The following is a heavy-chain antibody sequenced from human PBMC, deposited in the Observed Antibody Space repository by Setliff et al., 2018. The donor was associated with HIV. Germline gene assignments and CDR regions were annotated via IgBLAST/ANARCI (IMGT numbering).Heavy chain of an antibody. CDR2: VYYSGTT. D-gene: IGHD3-3*01. Sequence: PSETLSLTCTVSGGSISSSSYYWGWVRQPPGKGLEWIGGVYYSGTTYYNPSLTSRVTISVDTSKNQFSLKLTSVTAADTALYYCARHFSIFGVTIISNDAFDIWGRGTMVTVSS. CDR3: ARHFSIFGVTIISNDAFDI. V-gene: IGHV4-39*01. CDR1: GGSISSSSYY. J-gene: IGHJ3*02.